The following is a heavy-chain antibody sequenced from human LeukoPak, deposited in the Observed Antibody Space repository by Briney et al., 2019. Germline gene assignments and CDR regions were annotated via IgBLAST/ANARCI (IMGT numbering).Heavy chain of an antibody. CDR2: IYYSGSP. V-gene: IGHV4-39*01. CDR1: GGSISSSSYY. CDR3: ARESSGYFDAFDI. Sequence: TSSETLSLTCAASGGSISSSSYYWGWIRQPPGKGLEWIGTIYYSGSPYYNPFLKSRVTISVDMSKNQFSLKLSSVTATDTAVYYCARESSGYFDAFDIWGQGTMVTVSS. J-gene: IGHJ3*02. D-gene: IGHD3-22*01.